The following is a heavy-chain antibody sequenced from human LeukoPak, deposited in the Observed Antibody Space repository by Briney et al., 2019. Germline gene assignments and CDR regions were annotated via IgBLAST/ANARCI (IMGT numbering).Heavy chain of an antibody. CDR1: GFTFDDYA. CDR3: ARAHDRGYYYGFDY. CDR2: IYSGGNT. J-gene: IGHJ4*02. V-gene: IGHV3-66*01. Sequence: GGSLRLSCAASGFTFDDYAIHWVRQAPGKGLEWVSVIYSGGNTYYADSVQGRFTMSRENPKNTLYLQMNSLRAEDTAVYYCARAHDRGYYYGFDYWGQGTLVTVSS. D-gene: IGHD3-22*01.